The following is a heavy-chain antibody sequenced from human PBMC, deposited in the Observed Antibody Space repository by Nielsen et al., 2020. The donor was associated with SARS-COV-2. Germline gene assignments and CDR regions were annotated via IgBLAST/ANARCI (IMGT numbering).Heavy chain of an antibody. D-gene: IGHD1-26*01. CDR3: ARGMSSGSYFISWFDP. J-gene: IGHJ5*02. CDR1: GFTFSNYN. CDR2: ISYDGSNK. Sequence: GGSLRLSCAASGFTFSNYNMHWVRQAPGKGLEWVTVISYDGSNKYYADSLKGRVTISRDNSNNTLYLQMNSLRAEDTAVYYCARGMSSGSYFISWFDPWGQGTLVTVSS. V-gene: IGHV3-30-3*01.